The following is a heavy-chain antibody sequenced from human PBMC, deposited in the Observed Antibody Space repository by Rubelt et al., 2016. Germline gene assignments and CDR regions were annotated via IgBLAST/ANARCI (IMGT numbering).Heavy chain of an antibody. CDR3: ARWEAYYYDSSGYYFGAFDI. CDR1: GGSISSYY. Sequence: QVQLQESGPGLVKPSETLSLTCTVSGGSISSYYWSWIRQPAGKGLEWIGRIYHSGSTYYNPSLKSRVTILVDTSKNQFYVKLSSVTAADTAVYYCARWEAYYYDSSGYYFGAFDIWGQGTMVTVSS. D-gene: IGHD3-22*01. CDR2: IYHSGST. V-gene: IGHV4-4*07. J-gene: IGHJ3*02.